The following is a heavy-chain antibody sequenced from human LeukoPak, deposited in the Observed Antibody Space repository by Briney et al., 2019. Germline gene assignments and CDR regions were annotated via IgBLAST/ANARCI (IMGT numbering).Heavy chain of an antibody. D-gene: IGHD5-12*01. CDR2: INHSGST. CDR3: ARGRRLRFGYYFYYMDV. Sequence: SETLSLTCAVYGGSFSGYYWSWIRQPPGKWLEWIGEINHSGSTNYNPSLKSRVTISVDTSKNQFSLKLSSVTAADTAVYYCARGRRLRFGYYFYYMDVWGKGTTVTVSS. J-gene: IGHJ6*03. CDR1: GGSFSGYY. V-gene: IGHV4-34*01.